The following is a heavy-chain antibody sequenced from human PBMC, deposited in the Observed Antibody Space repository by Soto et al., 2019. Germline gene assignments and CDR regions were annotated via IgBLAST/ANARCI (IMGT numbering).Heavy chain of an antibody. Sequence: GGSLRLSCAASGFTFSSYGMHWVRQAPGKGLEWVAVIWYDGSNKYYADSVKGRFTISRDNSKNTLYLQMNSLRAEDTAVYYCARDSQYYYDSSGYPSPLDYWGQGTLVTVSS. D-gene: IGHD3-22*01. J-gene: IGHJ4*02. CDR1: GFTFSSYG. V-gene: IGHV3-33*01. CDR3: ARDSQYYYDSSGYPSPLDY. CDR2: IWYDGSNK.